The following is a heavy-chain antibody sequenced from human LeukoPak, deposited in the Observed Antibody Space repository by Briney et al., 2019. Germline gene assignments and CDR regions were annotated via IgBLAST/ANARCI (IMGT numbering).Heavy chain of an antibody. D-gene: IGHD2-21*01. J-gene: IGHJ3*01. CDR1: GFTFSSYS. Sequence: GGSLRLSCAASGFTFSSYSMNWVRRAPGKGLEWVSSISSSSSYIYYADSVKGRFTISRDNSKNLLYLQMNNLRDDDTAVYYCARDQGLVNDAFDVWGQGALVSVSS. CDR2: ISSSSSYI. CDR3: ARDQGLVNDAFDV. V-gene: IGHV3-21*04.